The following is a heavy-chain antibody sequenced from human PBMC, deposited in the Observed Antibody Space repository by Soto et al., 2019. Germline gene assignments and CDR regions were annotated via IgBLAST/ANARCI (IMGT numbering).Heavy chain of an antibody. J-gene: IGHJ4*02. CDR3: ARHSSSWPIFDY. CDR2: IYSSRSS. Sequence: QVQLQESGPGLVKPSETLSLTCTVSGGCIGNFYWCWIRQSPGKGLEWIGYIYSSRSSNYNPSLNSRISISEDTSKNQFSLKLSSVTAADTAVYYCARHSSSWPIFDYWGQGTLVIVSS. D-gene: IGHD6-13*01. V-gene: IGHV4-59*08. CDR1: GGCIGNFY.